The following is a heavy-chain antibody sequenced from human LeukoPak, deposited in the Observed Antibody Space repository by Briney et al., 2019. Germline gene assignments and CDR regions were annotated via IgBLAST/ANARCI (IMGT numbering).Heavy chain of an antibody. CDR2: TYYRSKWYY. Sequence: SQTLSLTCAFSGYSVSSNSATWNWIRQSPSRGLEWLGRTYYRSKWYYDYAVSVRSRVTINPDTSKNQFSLQLNSVTPEDTAVYYCARDLSSGLGDFDYWGQGTLVTVSS. CDR1: GYSVSSNSAT. D-gene: IGHD3-16*01. CDR3: ARDLSSGLGDFDY. J-gene: IGHJ4*02. V-gene: IGHV6-1*01.